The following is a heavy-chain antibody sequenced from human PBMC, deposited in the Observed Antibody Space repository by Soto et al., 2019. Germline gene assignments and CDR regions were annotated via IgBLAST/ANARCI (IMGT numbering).Heavy chain of an antibody. J-gene: IGHJ3*02. D-gene: IGHD5-12*01. CDR3: AREKMDIVATIGGPRDDAFDI. V-gene: IGHV1-69*13. Sequence: SVKVSCKASGGTFSSYAISWVRQAPGQGLGWMGGIIPIFGTANYAQKFQGRVTITADESTSTAYMELSSLRSEDTAVYYCAREKMDIVATIGGPRDDAFDIWGQGTMVTVSS. CDR2: IIPIFGTA. CDR1: GGTFSSYA.